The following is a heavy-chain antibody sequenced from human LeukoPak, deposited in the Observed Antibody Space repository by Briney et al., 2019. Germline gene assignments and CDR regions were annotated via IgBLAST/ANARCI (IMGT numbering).Heavy chain of an antibody. CDR1: GFTFSSYS. CDR2: ISSSSSYI. V-gene: IGHV3-21*01. J-gene: IGHJ4*02. D-gene: IGHD5-18*01. Sequence: GGSLRLSCAASGFTFSSYSMNWVCQAPGKGLEWVSSISSSSSYIYYADSVKGRFTISRDNAKNSLYLQMNSLRAEDTAVYYGARDMRDTAMPYFDYWGQGTLVTVSS. CDR3: ARDMRDTAMPYFDY.